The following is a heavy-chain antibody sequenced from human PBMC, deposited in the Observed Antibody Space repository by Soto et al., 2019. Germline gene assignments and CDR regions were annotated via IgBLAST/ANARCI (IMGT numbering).Heavy chain of an antibody. CDR3: ARDVPTVTTGGPDY. Sequence: QVQLVQSGVEVEKPGASVKVSCKASGYTFTSYGISWVRQAPGQGLEWMGWISAYSGNTNYAQKFQDRVTMTTDTXXSTAYMELRSLRSDDTAVYYCARDVPTVTTGGPDYWGQGTLVTVSS. V-gene: IGHV1-18*01. CDR1: GYTFTSYG. J-gene: IGHJ4*02. CDR2: ISAYSGNT. D-gene: IGHD4-17*01.